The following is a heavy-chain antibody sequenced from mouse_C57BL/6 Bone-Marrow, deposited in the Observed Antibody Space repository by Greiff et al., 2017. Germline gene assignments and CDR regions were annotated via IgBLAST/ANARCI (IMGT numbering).Heavy chain of an antibody. V-gene: IGHV1-59*01. Sequence: QVQLQQPGAELVRPGTSVKLSCKASGYTFTSYWMHWVKQRPGQGLEWIGVIDPSDSYTNYNQKFKGKATLTVDTSSSTAYMQLSSLTSEDSAVYYCARRRGNWGQGTTLTVSS. CDR2: IDPSDSYT. CDR1: GYTFTSYW. CDR3: ARRRGN. J-gene: IGHJ2*01.